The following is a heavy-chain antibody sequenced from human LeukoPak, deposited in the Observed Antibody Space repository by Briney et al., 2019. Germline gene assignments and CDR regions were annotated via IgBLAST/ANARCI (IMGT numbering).Heavy chain of an antibody. CDR3: AKDIGPSTYGSGSYEG. CDR1: GFTFDDYA. D-gene: IGHD3-10*01. Sequence: PGWSLRLSCAASGFTFDDYAMHWVRQAPGKGLEGVSGISWNSGSIGYADSVKGRFTISRDNAKNSLYLQMNSLRAEDTALYYCAKDIGPSTYGSGSYEGWGQGTLVTVSS. CDR2: ISWNSGSI. J-gene: IGHJ4*02. V-gene: IGHV3-9*01.